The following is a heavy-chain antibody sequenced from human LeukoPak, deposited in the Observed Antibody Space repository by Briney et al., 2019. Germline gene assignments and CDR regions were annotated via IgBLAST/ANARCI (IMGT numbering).Heavy chain of an antibody. CDR2: IYSGGST. Sequence: GGSLRLSCAASGFTVSSNYMSWVRQAPGKGLEWVSVIYSGGSTYYADSVKGRSTISRDNSKNTLYLQMNSLRAEDTAVYYCARDWRGYCSGGSCYYFDYWGQGTLVTVSS. J-gene: IGHJ4*02. CDR1: GFTVSSNY. CDR3: ARDWRGYCSGGSCYYFDY. V-gene: IGHV3-53*01. D-gene: IGHD2-15*01.